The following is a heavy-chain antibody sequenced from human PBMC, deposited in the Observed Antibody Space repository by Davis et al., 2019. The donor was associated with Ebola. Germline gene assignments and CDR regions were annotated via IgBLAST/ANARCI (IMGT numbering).Heavy chain of an antibody. CDR3: AAGGTGGADNWFDP. D-gene: IGHD7-27*01. Sequence: GESLKISCAASGFTLSIYTMHWVRQAPGKGLEWVAAISSDGRNKHYADSVRGRVVISRDTSKDTLYLPMSGLTSEDTAVYYCAAGGTGGADNWFDPWGQGTLVTVSS. CDR1: GFTLSIYT. J-gene: IGHJ5*02. V-gene: IGHV3-30*09. CDR2: ISSDGRNK.